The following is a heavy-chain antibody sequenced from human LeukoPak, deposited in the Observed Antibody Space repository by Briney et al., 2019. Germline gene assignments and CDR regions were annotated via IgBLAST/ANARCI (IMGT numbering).Heavy chain of an antibody. J-gene: IGHJ4*02. CDR1: GGSISSSNW. V-gene: IGHV4-4*02. CDR2: IYHSGST. CDR3: ARLGDSSGYYAFDY. D-gene: IGHD3-22*01. Sequence: SETLSLTCAVSGGSISSSNWWSWVRQPPGKGLEWIGEIYHSGSTNYNPSLKSRVTISVDKSRNQFSLKLSSVTAADTVVYYCARLGDSSGYYAFDYWGQGTLVTVSS.